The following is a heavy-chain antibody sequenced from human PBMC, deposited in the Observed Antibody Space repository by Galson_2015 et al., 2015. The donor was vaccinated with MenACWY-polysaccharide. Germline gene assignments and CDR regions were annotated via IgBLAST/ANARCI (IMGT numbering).Heavy chain of an antibody. Sequence: SVKVSCKASGYTFTTYDINWVRQATGQGLEWMGWINPYSGNTGYAQKFQGRFTMTRSNSISTAYMELSSLTFEDTAVYYCVNSRASPTKVVDFDAWGQGTLVTVSS. CDR3: VNSRASPTKVVDFDA. D-gene: IGHD1-1*01. V-gene: IGHV1-8*01. J-gene: IGHJ4*02. CDR1: GYTFTTYD. CDR2: INPYSGNT.